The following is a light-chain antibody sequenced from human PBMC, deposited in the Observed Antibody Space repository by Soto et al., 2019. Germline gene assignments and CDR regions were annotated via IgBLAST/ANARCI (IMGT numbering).Light chain of an antibody. CDR1: QGISSY. J-gene: IGKJ1*01. Sequence: AILMTQSPSSFSASTRDRVTITCRASQGISSYLAWYQQKPGKAPKLLIYAASTLQSGVPSRFSGSGSGTDFTLTISCLQSEDFATYYCQQYYSYWTFGQGTKVDI. CDR2: AAS. CDR3: QQYYSYWT. V-gene: IGKV1-8*01.